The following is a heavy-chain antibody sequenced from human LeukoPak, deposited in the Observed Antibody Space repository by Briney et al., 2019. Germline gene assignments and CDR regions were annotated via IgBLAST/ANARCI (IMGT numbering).Heavy chain of an antibody. CDR3: AIRGPSVY. J-gene: IGHJ4*02. CDR2: ISTDGSSI. V-gene: IGHV3-74*01. CDR1: GFTFSTYW. D-gene: IGHD3-10*01. Sequence: GGSLRLSCVVSGFTFSTYWMHWVRQAPGKGLVWVSRISTDGSSISYADSVKGRFTISRDNAKNTLYLQMDSLRAEDTAVYYCAIRGPSVYWGQGTLVTVSS.